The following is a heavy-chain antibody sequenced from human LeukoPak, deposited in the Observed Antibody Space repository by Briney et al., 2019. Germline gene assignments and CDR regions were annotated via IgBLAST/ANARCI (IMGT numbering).Heavy chain of an antibody. D-gene: IGHD3-10*01. J-gene: IGHJ6*02. Sequence: ASVTVSCKASGFTLTKYGISWVRQAPGQGPEWMGWISGYNGNTDYAQKFQGRVTMTTDRATSTAYMELRDLKSDDTAIYYCGRDYYYGTSAPYTFGLDVWGQGTTVTVSS. CDR1: GFTLTKYG. CDR3: GRDYYYGTSAPYTFGLDV. V-gene: IGHV1-18*04. CDR2: ISGYNGNT.